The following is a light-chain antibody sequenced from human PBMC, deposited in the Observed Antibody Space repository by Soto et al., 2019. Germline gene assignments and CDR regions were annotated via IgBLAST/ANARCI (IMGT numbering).Light chain of an antibody. CDR3: QQRSNWPIT. CDR2: EAS. V-gene: IGKV3D-20*02. CDR1: QSVSSSY. Sequence: EIVMTHSPPATGLDPGARPTLSYEASQSVSSSYLAWYQQKPGLAPRLRIYEASNRATGIPARASGSGSGTDFTLNSRSLEPEEFAVYYCQQRSNWPITVGQGTRLDIK. J-gene: IGKJ5*01.